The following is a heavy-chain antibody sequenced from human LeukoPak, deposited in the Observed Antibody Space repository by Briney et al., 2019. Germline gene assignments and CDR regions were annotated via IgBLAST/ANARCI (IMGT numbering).Heavy chain of an antibody. Sequence: PSETLSLTCAVYAGSFSGYYWSWIRQPPGKGLEWIGEINHSGSTNYNPSLKSRVTISVDTSKNQFSLKLSSVTAADTAVYYCARAKAYYYGSGSTSWHRGSYYYFDYWGQGTLVTVSS. D-gene: IGHD3-10*01. CDR2: INHSGST. CDR1: AGSFSGYY. V-gene: IGHV4-34*01. CDR3: ARAKAYYYGSGSTSWHRGSYYYFDY. J-gene: IGHJ4*02.